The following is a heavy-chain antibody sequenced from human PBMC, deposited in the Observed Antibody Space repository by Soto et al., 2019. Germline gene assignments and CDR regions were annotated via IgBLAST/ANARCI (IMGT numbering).Heavy chain of an antibody. CDR2: IRQSGDRS. D-gene: IGHD3-10*01. V-gene: IGHV3-23*01. CDR1: GFIFSNFA. Sequence: SGFIFSNFAMYWVRRAPGKGLEWVSSIRQSGDRSSYADSAKGRFTISRDNSKNTLYLQMNGLRLDDTAVYYCVTAVRTRLDNWGPGTLVTVSS. J-gene: IGHJ4*02. CDR3: VTAVRTRLDN.